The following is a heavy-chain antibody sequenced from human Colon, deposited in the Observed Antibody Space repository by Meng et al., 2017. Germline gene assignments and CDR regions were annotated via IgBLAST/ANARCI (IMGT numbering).Heavy chain of an antibody. CDR2: INRHRNN. CDR3: ARVHNWQWPRELDY. J-gene: IGHJ4*02. V-gene: IGHV4-4*02. D-gene: IGHD6-19*01. CDR1: GNSVRSLTR. Sequence: QARRHDEGPRQDNAAGTLAVNCDCGGNSVRSLTRWTSVPHPPGKGREGIGEINRHRNNNYHTSLNSRVTMSVDKSKNQVSLNVSSVTAADTAVYYCARVHNWQWPRELDYWGQGTLVTVSS.